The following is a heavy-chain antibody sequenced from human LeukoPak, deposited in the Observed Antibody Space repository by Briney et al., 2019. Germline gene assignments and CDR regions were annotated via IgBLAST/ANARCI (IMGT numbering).Heavy chain of an antibody. Sequence: GGSLRLSRAASGFTFSSYWMSWVRQAPGKGLEWVANIKQDGSEKYYVDSVKGRFTISRDNAKNSLYLQMNSLRAEDTAVYYCARDQYYDFWSGYRRRPYYFDYWGQGTLVTVSS. D-gene: IGHD3-3*01. CDR1: GFTFSSYW. V-gene: IGHV3-7*03. CDR3: ARDQYYDFWSGYRRRPYYFDY. CDR2: IKQDGSEK. J-gene: IGHJ4*02.